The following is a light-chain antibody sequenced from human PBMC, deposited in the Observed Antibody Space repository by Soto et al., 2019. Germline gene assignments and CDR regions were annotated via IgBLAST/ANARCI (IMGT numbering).Light chain of an antibody. CDR2: DVS. Sequence: QSVLTQPASVSGSPGQSITISCTGTSSDVGGYNYVSWYQQHPDKAPKLMIYDVSTRPSGVSNRFSGSKSGTTASLTISGLQAADEADYYCSSYTSSTTVVFGGGTKLTVL. CDR3: SSYTSSTTVV. J-gene: IGLJ2*01. V-gene: IGLV2-14*01. CDR1: SSDVGGYNY.